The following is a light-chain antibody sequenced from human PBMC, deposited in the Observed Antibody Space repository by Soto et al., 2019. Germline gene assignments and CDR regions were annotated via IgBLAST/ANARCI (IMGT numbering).Light chain of an antibody. CDR1: SGDVGGFDR. CDR3: SSYTSRSTVV. CDR2: NVS. Sequence: QSALTQPASVSGSPGQSITISCTGTSGDVGGFDRVSWYQQNPGKAPRLMIFNVSNRPSGISHRFSGSKSGNTASLTISGLLAEDEADYFCSSYTSRSTVVFGGGTKLTVL. V-gene: IGLV2-14*03. J-gene: IGLJ2*01.